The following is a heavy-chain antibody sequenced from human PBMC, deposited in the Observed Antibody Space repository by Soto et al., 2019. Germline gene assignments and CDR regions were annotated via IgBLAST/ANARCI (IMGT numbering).Heavy chain of an antibody. J-gene: IGHJ6*02. D-gene: IGHD2-2*01. CDR3: ARGCSDTTCPRPYYGMDV. Sequence: SETLSLTCTVSGGSISSGDYYWSWIRQPPGKGLEWIGYIYKGGSTYYNPSLKSRITMSVATSKNQFSLKLNSVTAADTAVYYCARGCSDTTCPRPYYGMDVWGQGTTVTVSS. V-gene: IGHV4-30-4*01. CDR1: GGSISSGDYY. CDR2: IYKGGST.